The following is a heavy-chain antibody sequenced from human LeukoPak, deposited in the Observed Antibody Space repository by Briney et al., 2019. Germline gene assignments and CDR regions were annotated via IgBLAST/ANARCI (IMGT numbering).Heavy chain of an antibody. CDR1: GYTFTSYD. CDR3: ARAMIVVDNYYYYGMDV. V-gene: IGHV1-18*01. CDR2: ISAYNGNT. D-gene: IGHD3-22*01. Sequence: ASVKVSCKASGYTFTSYDISWVRQAPGQGLEWMGWISAYNGNTNYAQKLQGRVTMTTDTSTSTAYMELRSLRSDDTAAYYCARAMIVVDNYYYYGMDVWGQGTTVTVSS. J-gene: IGHJ6*02.